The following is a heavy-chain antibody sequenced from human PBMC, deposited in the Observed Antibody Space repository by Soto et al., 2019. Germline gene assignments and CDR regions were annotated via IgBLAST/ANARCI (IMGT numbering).Heavy chain of an antibody. V-gene: IGHV4-59*08. CDR3: ARRYGLSAFDI. D-gene: IGHD3-10*01. Sequence: QVQLQESGPGLVKPSENLSLTCTVSGGSISSYYWSWIRQPPGKGLEWIGDIYYSGSTNYNPSLKSRVTISVDTSKNQFSLKLSSVTAADTAVYFCARRYGLSAFDIWGQGTMVTVSS. CDR2: IYYSGST. J-gene: IGHJ3*02. CDR1: GGSISSYY.